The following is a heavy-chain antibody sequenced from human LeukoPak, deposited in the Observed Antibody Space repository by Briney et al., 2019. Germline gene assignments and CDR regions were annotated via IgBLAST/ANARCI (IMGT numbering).Heavy chain of an antibody. J-gene: IGHJ4*02. CDR1: GYTFTGYY. D-gene: IGHD5-24*01. V-gene: IGHV1-2*02. CDR3: ARDRYGDGFAHFDY. Sequence: ASVKVSCKASGYTFTGYYMHWVRQAPGQGLEWMGWINPNSGGTNYAQKFQGRVTMTRDTSISAAYMELSRLRSDDTAVYYCARDRYGDGFAHFDYWGQGALVTVSS. CDR2: INPNSGGT.